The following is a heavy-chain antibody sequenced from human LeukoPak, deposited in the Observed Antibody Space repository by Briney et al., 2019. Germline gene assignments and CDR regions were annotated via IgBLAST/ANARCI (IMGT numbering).Heavy chain of an antibody. CDR3: ARDLRGFYNSGNF. CDR2: ISGGGGST. Sequence: GGPLRLSCAASGFTFSSYAMSWVRQAPGKGLEWVSGISGGGGSTFSADSVKGRFTMSRDNSKNTLYLQMNSLRAEDTAVYYCARDLRGFYNSGNFWGQGTLVTVSS. CDR1: GFTFSSYA. D-gene: IGHD3-10*01. V-gene: IGHV3-23*01. J-gene: IGHJ4*02.